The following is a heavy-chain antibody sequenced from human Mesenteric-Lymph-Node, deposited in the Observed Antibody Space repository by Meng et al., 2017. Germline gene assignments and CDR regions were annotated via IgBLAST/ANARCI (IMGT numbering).Heavy chain of an antibody. Sequence: SETLSLTCTVSGGSISSYYWSWIRQPPGKGLEWIGYIYYSGSTNYNPSLKSRVTISVDTSKNQFSLKLSSVTAADTAVYYCEALGDSSGYYPDYWGQGTLVTVSS. CDR1: GGSISSYY. CDR2: IYYSGST. V-gene: IGHV4-59*12. D-gene: IGHD3-22*01. CDR3: EALGDSSGYYPDY. J-gene: IGHJ4*02.